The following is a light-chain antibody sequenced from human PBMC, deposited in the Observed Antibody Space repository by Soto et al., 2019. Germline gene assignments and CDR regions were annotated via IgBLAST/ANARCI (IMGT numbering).Light chain of an antibody. V-gene: IGKV3-15*01. J-gene: IGKJ2*01. CDR1: QRVSSY. CDR2: GAG. Sequence: EILMTQSPATLSVSPGDRATLSCRASQRVSSYLAWYQQKPGQSPRLLIYGAGTRATGIPDRFSAGGFGTDFTLSISSLQSEDFAVYYCHQYDNWPYTFGQGTKLEIK. CDR3: HQYDNWPYT.